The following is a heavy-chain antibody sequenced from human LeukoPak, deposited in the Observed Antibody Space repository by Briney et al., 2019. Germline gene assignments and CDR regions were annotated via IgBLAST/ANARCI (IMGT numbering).Heavy chain of an antibody. D-gene: IGHD3-10*01. J-gene: IGHJ4*02. CDR1: GFTFSSYT. CDR2: ITTSDGNT. Sequence: GGSLRLSCAASGFTFSSYTMSWVRQAPGKGLEWVSTITTSDGNTYYADSVKGRFTISRDNSKNTLYLQMNSLRAEDTAVYYCAKQSSVWFGELSVDYWGQGTLVTVSS. CDR3: AKQSSVWFGELSVDY. V-gene: IGHV3-23*01.